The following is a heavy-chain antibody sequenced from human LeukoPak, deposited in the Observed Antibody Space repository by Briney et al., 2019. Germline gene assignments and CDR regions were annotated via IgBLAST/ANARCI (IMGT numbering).Heavy chain of an antibody. CDR3: ASFHEVVPAAIDHNWFDP. CDR1: GGSFSGYY. Sequence: SETLSLTCAVYGGSFSGYYWSWIRQPPGKGLEWIGEINHGGSTNYNPSLKSRVTISVDTSKNQFSLKLSSVTAADTAVYYCASFHEVVPAAIDHNWFDPWGQGTLVTVSS. D-gene: IGHD2-2*01. V-gene: IGHV4-34*01. CDR2: INHGGST. J-gene: IGHJ5*02.